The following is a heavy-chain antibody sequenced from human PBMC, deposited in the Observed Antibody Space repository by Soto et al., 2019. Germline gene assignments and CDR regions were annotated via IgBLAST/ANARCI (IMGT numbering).Heavy chain of an antibody. D-gene: IGHD2-15*01. J-gene: IGHJ4*02. CDR1: GFTFSSYW. CDR2: IKQDGSEK. CDR3: ARAIGRAGCRGGSCYSPFFDY. Sequence: GGSLRLSCAASGFTFSSYWMSWVRQAPGKGLEWVANIKQDGSEKYYVDSVKGRFTISRDNAKNSLYLQMNSLRAEDTAVYYCARAIGRAGCRGGSCYSPFFDYSGQGT. V-gene: IGHV3-7*01.